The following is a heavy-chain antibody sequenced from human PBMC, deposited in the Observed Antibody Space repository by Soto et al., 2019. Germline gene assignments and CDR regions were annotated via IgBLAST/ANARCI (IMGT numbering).Heavy chain of an antibody. CDR3: ARTELRGSYYYGMDV. J-gene: IGHJ6*02. Sequence: QVQLQQWGAGLLKPSETLSLTCAVYGGSFSGYYWSWIRQPPGKGLEWIGEINHSGSTNYNPSLKSRVTTSVDTSKNQFALKLSSVTAADTAVYYCARTELRGSYYYGMDVWGQGTTVTVSS. V-gene: IGHV4-34*01. CDR1: GGSFSGYY. D-gene: IGHD1-26*01. CDR2: INHSGST.